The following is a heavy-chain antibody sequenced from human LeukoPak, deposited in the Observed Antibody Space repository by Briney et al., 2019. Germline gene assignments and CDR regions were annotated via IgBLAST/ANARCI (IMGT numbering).Heavy chain of an antibody. D-gene: IGHD3-22*01. J-gene: IGHJ4*02. CDR1: GFTFDDYT. V-gene: IGHV3-43*01. CDR3: AKSGLYYDSSGYFDY. Sequence: GGSQRLSCAASGFTFDDYTMHWVRQAPGKGLEWVSLISWDGGSTYYADSVKGRFTISRDNSKNSLYLQMNSLRTEDTALYYCAKSGLYYDSSGYFDYWGQGTLVTVSS. CDR2: ISWDGGST.